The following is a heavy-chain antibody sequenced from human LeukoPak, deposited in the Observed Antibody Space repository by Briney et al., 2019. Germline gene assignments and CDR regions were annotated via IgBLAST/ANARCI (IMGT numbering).Heavy chain of an antibody. CDR2: ISGSGGST. V-gene: IGHV3-23*01. Sequence: GGSLRLSCAASGFTFSSYSMNWVRQAPGKGLEWVSAISGSGGSTYYADSVKGRFTISRDNSKNTLYLQMNSLRAEDTAVYYCAKGISGYSYGIDYWGQGTLVTVSS. CDR1: GFTFSSYS. J-gene: IGHJ4*02. D-gene: IGHD5-18*01. CDR3: AKGISGYSYGIDY.